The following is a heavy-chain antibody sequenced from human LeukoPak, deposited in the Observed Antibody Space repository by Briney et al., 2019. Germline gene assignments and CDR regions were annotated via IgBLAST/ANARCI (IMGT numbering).Heavy chain of an antibody. CDR1: GFTFSSYW. CDR2: ISSSSSYI. J-gene: IGHJ3*02. V-gene: IGHV3-21*01. D-gene: IGHD3-3*01. CDR3: ARDKVERRLRSAPYAFDI. Sequence: GGSLRLSCAASGFTFSSYWMSWVRQAPGKGLEWVSSISSSSSYIYYADSVKGRFTISRDNAKNSLYLQMNSLRAEDTAVYYCARDKVERRLRSAPYAFDIWGQGTMVTVSS.